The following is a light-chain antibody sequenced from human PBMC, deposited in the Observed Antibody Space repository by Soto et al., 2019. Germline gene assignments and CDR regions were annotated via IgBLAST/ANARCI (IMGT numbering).Light chain of an antibody. CDR1: QSLTNNY. Sequence: ETVLTQSPGTLSLSPGERATLSCRASQSLTNNYLAWYQQKPGQAPRLLIYGASSRATGIPDRFSGSGSGTDFTLTISRLEPEDFAVYYCQQYGTSPRTFGQGTKVDIK. J-gene: IGKJ1*01. CDR2: GAS. CDR3: QQYGTSPRT. V-gene: IGKV3-20*01.